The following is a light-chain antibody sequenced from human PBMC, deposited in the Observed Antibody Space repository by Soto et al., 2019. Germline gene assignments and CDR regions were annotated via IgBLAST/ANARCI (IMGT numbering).Light chain of an antibody. J-gene: IGKJ2*01. V-gene: IGKV3-11*01. CDR2: DAT. CDR3: LQRSNWPYT. CDR1: QSVSSY. Sequence: EIVLTQSPATLSLSPGETATLSCRASQSVSSYLAWYQQKPGQAPRLLIYDATNKATGIPARFSGSGSGTEFALTISSLQPEDFAVYYCLQRSNWPYTFGQGTKVDLK.